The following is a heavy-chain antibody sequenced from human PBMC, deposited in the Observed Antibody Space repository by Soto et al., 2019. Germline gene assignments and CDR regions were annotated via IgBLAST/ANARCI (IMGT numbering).Heavy chain of an antibody. CDR3: AKDPTWGIVEATSCPGY. CDR2: ISYDGSNK. Sequence: PWGSLRLSCAASGFTFISYGIRCGRHSPLKWLEWVAVISYDGSNKYYADSVKGRFTISRDNSKNTLYLQMNSLRAEDTAVYYCAKDPTWGIVEATSCPGYWGQGTLVTVSS. J-gene: IGHJ4*02. CDR1: GFTFISYG. V-gene: IGHV3-30*18. D-gene: IGHD1-26*01.